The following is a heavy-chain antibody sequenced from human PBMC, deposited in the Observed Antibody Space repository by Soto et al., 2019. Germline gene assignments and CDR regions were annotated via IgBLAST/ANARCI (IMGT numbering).Heavy chain of an antibody. Sequence: PGGSLRLSCAASGFPFGTTDMRWVRQAPGEGLEWVSTIDGSGGITFYADSVKGRFTISRDNSRNTVYLQMNSLRGDDTALYYCVKNSGWFNTWGQGALVTVSS. J-gene: IGHJ5*02. V-gene: IGHV3-23*01. CDR3: VKNSGWFNT. CDR1: GFPFGTTD. CDR2: IDGSGGIT. D-gene: IGHD3-10*01.